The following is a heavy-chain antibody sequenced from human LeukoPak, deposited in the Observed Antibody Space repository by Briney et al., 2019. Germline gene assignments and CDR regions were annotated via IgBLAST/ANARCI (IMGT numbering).Heavy chain of an antibody. V-gene: IGHV3-15*07. CDR2: IRSNSDGGTI. CDR1: GFTFSNAW. CDR3: ATDFYDST. J-gene: IGHJ5*02. Sequence: TGGSLRLSCATSGFTFSNAWMNWVRQAPGKGLEWVGHIRSNSDGGTIDYAAPVKGRFTLSRDDSKTTLYLQMNSLQTEDTAVYYCATDFYDSTWGQGTLVTVSS. D-gene: IGHD3-22*01.